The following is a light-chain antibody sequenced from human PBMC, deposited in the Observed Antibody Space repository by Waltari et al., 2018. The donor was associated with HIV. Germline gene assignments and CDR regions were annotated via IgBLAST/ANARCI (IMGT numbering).Light chain of an antibody. V-gene: IGLV2-11*01. Sequence: QSALTQPRSVSGSPGQSVTFYCTGTSSDVGGYNYVPWHQQHPGKAPKFMIYDVSKRPSGVPDRFSGSKSGNTASLTISGRQAEDEADYYCCSYAGSYTVYGGGTKLTVL. CDR1: SSDVGGYNY. CDR2: DVS. J-gene: IGLJ2*01. CDR3: CSYAGSYTV.